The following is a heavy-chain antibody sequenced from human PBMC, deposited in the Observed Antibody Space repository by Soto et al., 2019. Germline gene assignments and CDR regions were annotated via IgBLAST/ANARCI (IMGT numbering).Heavy chain of an antibody. CDR2: IYYSGST. J-gene: IGHJ4*02. Sequence: PSETLSLTCTVSGGSISSGDYYWSWIRQPPGKGLEWIGYIYYSGSTYYNPSLKSRVTISVDTSKNQFSLKLSSVTAADTAVYYCARALHYYDSSGHDYWGQGTLVTVSS. CDR1: GGSISSGDYY. V-gene: IGHV4-30-4*01. D-gene: IGHD3-22*01. CDR3: ARALHYYDSSGHDY.